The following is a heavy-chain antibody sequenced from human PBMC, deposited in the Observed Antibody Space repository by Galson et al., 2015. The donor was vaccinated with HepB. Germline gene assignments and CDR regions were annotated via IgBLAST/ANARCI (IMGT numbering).Heavy chain of an antibody. D-gene: IGHD6-19*01. V-gene: IGHV5-10-1*01. Sequence: QSGAEVKKPGESLRISCKGSGYSFTSYWISWVRQMPGKGLEWMGRIDPRDSYTNYSPSFQGHVTISADKSISTAYLQWSSLKASDTAMYYCARLCVAVAGVTYGLDMWGQGTVVTVSS. J-gene: IGHJ3*02. CDR2: IDPRDSYT. CDR3: ARLCVAVAGVTYGLDM. CDR1: GYSFTSYW.